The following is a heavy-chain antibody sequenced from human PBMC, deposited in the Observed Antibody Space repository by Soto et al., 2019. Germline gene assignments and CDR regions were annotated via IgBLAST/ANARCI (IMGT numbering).Heavy chain of an antibody. CDR2: ISYDGSRK. V-gene: IGHV3-30*18. CDR3: AKKVAGHYYYYGMDV. J-gene: IGHJ6*02. Sequence: VQLVESGGGEVQPGRSLRLSCAASGSIFNNYGMHWVRQAPGKGLEWVAVISYDGSRKYYGDSVKGRFTISRDNSKNTVYLEMNSLRAEDTAIYYCAKKVAGHYYYYGMDVWGQGTTVTVSS. CDR1: GSIFNNYG. D-gene: IGHD6-19*01.